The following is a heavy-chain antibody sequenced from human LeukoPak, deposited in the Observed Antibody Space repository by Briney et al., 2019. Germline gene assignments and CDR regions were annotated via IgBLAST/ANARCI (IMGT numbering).Heavy chain of an antibody. D-gene: IGHD6-13*01. CDR3: ARARPGIAAAGTGYYFDY. CDR2: ISYDGSNK. CDR1: GFTFSSYA. J-gene: IGHJ4*02. Sequence: GSLRLSCAASGFTFSSYAMHWVRQAPGKGLEWVAVISYDGSNKYYADSVKGRFTNSRDNSKNTLYLQMNSLRAEDTAVYYCARARPGIAAAGTGYYFDYWGQGTLVTVSS. V-gene: IGHV3-30-3*01.